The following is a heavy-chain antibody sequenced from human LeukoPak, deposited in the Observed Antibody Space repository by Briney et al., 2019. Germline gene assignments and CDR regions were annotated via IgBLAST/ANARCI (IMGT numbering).Heavy chain of an antibody. Sequence: SGPTLVKPTQTLTLTCTFSGFSLCSSGVGVGWIRQPPGKALEWLALIFWDGDKRYSPSLKTRLTITKDTSKNQVVLTLTNLDPVDTATYYCAHRTSGWLKFDYWGQGTLVTVSS. D-gene: IGHD6-19*01. CDR2: IFWDGDK. CDR1: GFSLCSSGVG. J-gene: IGHJ4*02. V-gene: IGHV2-5*02. CDR3: AHRTSGWLKFDY.